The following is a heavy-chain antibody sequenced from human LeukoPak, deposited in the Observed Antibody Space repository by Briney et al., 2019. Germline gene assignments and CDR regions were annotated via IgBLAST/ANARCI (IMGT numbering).Heavy chain of an antibody. V-gene: IGHV1-69*04. D-gene: IGHD3-22*01. J-gene: IGHJ3*02. CDR2: IIPILGIA. CDR1: GGTFSSYA. CDR3: AGNYYDSSGYYYDDAFDI. Sequence: SVKVSCKASGGTFSSYAISWVRQVPGQGLEWMGRIIPILGIANYAQKFQGRVTITADKSTSTAYMELSSLRSEDTAVYYCAGNYYDSSGYYYDDAFDIWGQGTMVTVFS.